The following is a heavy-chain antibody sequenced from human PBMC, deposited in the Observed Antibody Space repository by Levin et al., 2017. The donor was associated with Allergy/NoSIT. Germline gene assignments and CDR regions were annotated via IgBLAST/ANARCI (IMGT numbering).Heavy chain of an antibody. V-gene: IGHV3-30*18. D-gene: IGHD3-10*01. Sequence: PGGSLRLSCAASGFTFSSYGMHWVRQAPGKGLEWVAVISYDGSNKYYADSVKGRFTISRDNSKNTLYLQMNSLRAEDTAVYYCAKDLVDGGWFGELAFDYWGQGTLVTVSS. CDR2: ISYDGSNK. CDR3: AKDLVDGGWFGELAFDY. CDR1: GFTFSSYG. J-gene: IGHJ4*02.